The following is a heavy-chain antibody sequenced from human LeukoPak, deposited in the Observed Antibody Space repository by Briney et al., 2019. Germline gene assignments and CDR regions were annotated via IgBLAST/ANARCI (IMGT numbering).Heavy chain of an antibody. J-gene: IGHJ4*02. D-gene: IGHD2-2*02. Sequence: SQTLSLTCAISGDSVSSNSAAWNWIRQSPSRGLKWLGRTYYRSKWYNDYAVSVKSRITINPDTSKNQFSLQLNSVTPEDTAVYYCAREPVVPAAIRGPFDYWGQGTLVTVSS. V-gene: IGHV6-1*01. CDR2: TYYRSKWYN. CDR1: GDSVSSNSAA. CDR3: AREPVVPAAIRGPFDY.